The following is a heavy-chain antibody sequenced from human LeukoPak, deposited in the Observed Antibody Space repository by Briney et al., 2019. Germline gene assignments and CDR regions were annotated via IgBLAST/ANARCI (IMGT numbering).Heavy chain of an antibody. Sequence: GGSLRLSCSASGFTFSRYALHWVRQAPGKGLEYVSGIISNGGSTNYADSVKGRFTISRDNFKNTLYLQMSSLRPEDTAVYYCVKENGRYPEPYYFDYWGQGTLVTVSS. CDR3: VKENGRYPEPYYFDY. CDR2: IISNGGST. CDR1: GFTFSRYA. V-gene: IGHV3-64D*06. J-gene: IGHJ4*02. D-gene: IGHD3-9*01.